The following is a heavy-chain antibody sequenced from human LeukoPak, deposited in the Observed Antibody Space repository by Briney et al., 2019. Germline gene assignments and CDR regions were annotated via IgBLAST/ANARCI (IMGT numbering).Heavy chain of an antibody. CDR2: ITGSTRST. CDR1: GFIFNGYG. J-gene: IGHJ4*02. Sequence: GGSLRLSCVASGFIFNGYGMSWGRQAPGQGLEWVAGITGSTRSTYYADSVKGRFTISRDNSKNTLYLQMNSLGADDTAIYYCAKDQLNRFCSSGSCSITHDYWGQGTLVTVSS. CDR3: AKDQLNRFCSSGSCSITHDY. D-gene: IGHD2-15*01. V-gene: IGHV3-23*01.